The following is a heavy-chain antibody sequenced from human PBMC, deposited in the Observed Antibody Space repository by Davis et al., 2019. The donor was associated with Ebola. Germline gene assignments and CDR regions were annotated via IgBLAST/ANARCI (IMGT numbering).Heavy chain of an antibody. CDR1: GASISSGDYY. D-gene: IGHD3-22*01. J-gene: IGHJ6*03. CDR3: ARDLRYDSSGYDYYFYMDV. Sequence: PSETLSLTCTVSGASISSGDYYWSWIRQHPGKGLEWIAYMYYSGHTYYNPSLRSRVAMSLDTSKNQFSRKLTSVTAADTAVYYCARDLRYDSSGYDYYFYMDVWGKGTTVTVSS. V-gene: IGHV4-31*03. CDR2: MYYSGHT.